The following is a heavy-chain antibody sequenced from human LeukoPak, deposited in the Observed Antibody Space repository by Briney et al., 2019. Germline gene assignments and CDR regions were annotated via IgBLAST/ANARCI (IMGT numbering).Heavy chain of an antibody. J-gene: IGHJ6*04. CDR3: ARFPGYGSSSKGGYYYGMDV. Sequence: GSLRLSCAASGFTFSSYSMNWVRQAPGKGLEWVSSISSSSSYTYYADSVKGRFTISRDNAKNSLYLQMNSLRAEDTAVYYCARFPGYGSSSKGGYYYGMDVWGKGTTVTVSS. CDR1: GFTFSSYS. CDR2: ISSSSSYT. V-gene: IGHV3-21*01. D-gene: IGHD6-13*01.